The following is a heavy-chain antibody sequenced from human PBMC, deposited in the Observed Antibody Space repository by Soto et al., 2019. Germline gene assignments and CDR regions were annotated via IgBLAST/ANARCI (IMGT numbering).Heavy chain of an antibody. V-gene: IGHV4-34*01. CDR2: IHTSGST. CDR3: AGGGGNPASTNDF. D-gene: IGHD3-16*01. J-gene: IGHJ4*02. Sequence: QVQLQQWGGGLLKPSETLSLTCGLHRGSFSYFHWSWIRQPPGKGLEWIGEIHTSGSTNYNPSLRGRVTMSIDTSAMRFSLTLNSVTAADTAVYYCAGGGGNPASTNDFWGQGALVTVSS. CDR1: RGSFSYFH.